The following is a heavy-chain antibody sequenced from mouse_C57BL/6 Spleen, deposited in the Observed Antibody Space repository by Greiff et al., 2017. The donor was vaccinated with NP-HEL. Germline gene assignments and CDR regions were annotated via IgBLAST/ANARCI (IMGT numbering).Heavy chain of an antibody. CDR3: ANYGSCRLAWFSY. CDR2: IDPSDSYT. D-gene: IGHD1-1*01. CDR1: GYTFTSYW. V-gene: IGHV1-50*01. J-gene: IGHJ3*01. Sequence: QVQLQQPGAELVKPGASVKLSCKASGYTFTSYWMQWVQQRPGQGLAWIGEIDPSDSYTNYKQKFKGKATLTVDTSSSTPYMQLSSLKSEDSAVYYCANYGSCRLAWFSYWGQGTLVTVSA.